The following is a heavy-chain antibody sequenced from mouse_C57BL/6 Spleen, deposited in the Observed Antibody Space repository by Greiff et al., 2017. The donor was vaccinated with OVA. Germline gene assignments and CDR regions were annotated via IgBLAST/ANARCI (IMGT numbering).Heavy chain of an antibody. V-gene: IGHV3-6*01. CDR3: ARYYPDYFDY. J-gene: IGHJ2*01. D-gene: IGHD1-1*01. Sequence: EVKLLESGPGLVKPSQSLSLTCSVTGYSITSGYYWNWIRQFPGNKLEWMGYISYDGSNNYNPSLKNRISITRDTSKNQFFLKLNSVTTEDTATYYCARYYPDYFDYWGQGTTLTVSS. CDR2: ISYDGSN. CDR1: GYSITSGYY.